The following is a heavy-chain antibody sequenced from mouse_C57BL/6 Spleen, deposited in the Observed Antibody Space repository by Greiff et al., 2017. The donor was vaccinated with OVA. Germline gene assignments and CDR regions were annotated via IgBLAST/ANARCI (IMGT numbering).Heavy chain of an antibody. CDR1: GFTFNTYA. V-gene: IGHV10-3*01. D-gene: IGHD2-1*01. J-gene: IGHJ4*01. Sequence: EVQLVESGGGLVQPKGSLKLSCAASGFTFNTYAMHWVRQAPGKGLEWVARIRSKSSNNATYYADSVKDRFTISRDDSQSMLYLQMNNLTTEDTARDYCVRDYYGLYAMDYWGQGTSVTVSS. CDR3: VRDYYGLYAMDY. CDR2: IRSKSSNNAT.